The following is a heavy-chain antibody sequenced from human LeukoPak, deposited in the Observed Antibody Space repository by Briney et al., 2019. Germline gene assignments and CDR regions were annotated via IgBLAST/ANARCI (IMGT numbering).Heavy chain of an antibody. CDR1: GGTFSSYA. CDR2: IIPIFGTA. Sequence: GASVKVSCKASGGTFSSYAISWVRQAPGQGLEWMGGIIPIFGTANYAQKFQGRVTITADESTSTAYTELSSLRSEDTAVYYCARSGRISPIPHCSGGSCYSGSFDYWGQGTLVTVSS. D-gene: IGHD2-15*01. V-gene: IGHV1-69*13. J-gene: IGHJ4*02. CDR3: ARSGRISPIPHCSGGSCYSGSFDY.